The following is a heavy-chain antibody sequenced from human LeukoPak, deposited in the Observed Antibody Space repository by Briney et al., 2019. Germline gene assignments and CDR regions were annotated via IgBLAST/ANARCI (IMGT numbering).Heavy chain of an antibody. CDR1: GGSISSSSYY. J-gene: IGHJ4*02. V-gene: IGHV4-39*01. D-gene: IGHD6-19*01. Sequence: PSETLCLTCTVSGGSISSSSYYWGWIRPPPGKGLEWIGSIYYSGSTYYNPSLKSRVTISVDTSKNQFSLKLSSVTAADTAVYYCAIHLGSGWYVDDNFDYWGEGTLVTVSS. CDR3: AIHLGSGWYVDDNFDY. CDR2: IYYSGST.